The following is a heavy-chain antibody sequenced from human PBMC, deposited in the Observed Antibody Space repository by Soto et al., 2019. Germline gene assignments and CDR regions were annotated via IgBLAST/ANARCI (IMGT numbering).Heavy chain of an antibody. CDR3: AKDRLGAMALYYYGMDV. CDR1: GFTFSSYA. D-gene: IGHD5-18*01. Sequence: PGGSLRLSCAASGFTFSSYAMSWVRQAPGKGLEWVSAISGSGGSTYYADSVKGRFTISRDNSKNTLYLQMNSLRAEDTAVYYCAKDRLGAMALYYYGMDVWGQGTTVTVSS. V-gene: IGHV3-23*01. J-gene: IGHJ6*02. CDR2: ISGSGGST.